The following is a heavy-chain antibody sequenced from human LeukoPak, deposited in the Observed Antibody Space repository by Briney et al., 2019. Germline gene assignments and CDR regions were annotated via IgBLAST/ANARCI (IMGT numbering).Heavy chain of an antibody. CDR3: AREGYYDFWSGPAPYFDY. CDR1: GGSFSGYY. Sequence: SETLSLTCAVYGGSFSGYYWGWIRQPPGKGLEWIGEINHSGSTNYNPSLKSRVTISVDTSKNQFSLKLSSVTAADTAVYYCAREGYYDFWSGPAPYFDYWAREPWSPSPQ. J-gene: IGHJ4*02. D-gene: IGHD3-3*01. V-gene: IGHV4-34*01. CDR2: INHSGST.